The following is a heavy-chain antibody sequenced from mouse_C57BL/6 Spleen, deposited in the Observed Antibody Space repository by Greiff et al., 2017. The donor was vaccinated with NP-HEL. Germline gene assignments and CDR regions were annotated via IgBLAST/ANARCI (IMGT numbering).Heavy chain of an antibody. D-gene: IGHD3-2*02. V-gene: IGHV1-69*01. CDR1: GYTFTSYW. Sequence: QVQLQQPGAELVMPGASVKLSCKASGYTFTSYWMHWVKQRPGQGLEWIGEIDPSDSYTNYNQKFKGKSTLTVDKSSSTAYMQLSSLTSEDSAVYYCARRTAQATDFDYWGQGTTLTVSS. CDR2: IDPSDSYT. J-gene: IGHJ2*01. CDR3: ARRTAQATDFDY.